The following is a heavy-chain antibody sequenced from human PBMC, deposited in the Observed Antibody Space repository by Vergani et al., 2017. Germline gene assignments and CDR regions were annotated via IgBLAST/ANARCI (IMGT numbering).Heavy chain of an antibody. Sequence: QVQLQESGAGLLKPSETLSLTCAVYGGSFSGYYWSWIRQPPGKGLEWSGEINHSGSTNYNPSLKSRVTIAVDTSKNQFSLKLSSVTAADTAVYYCARDDYGGNSGFDYWGQGTLVTVSS. CDR1: GGSFSGYY. CDR3: ARDDYGGNSGFDY. V-gene: IGHV4-34*01. J-gene: IGHJ4*02. D-gene: IGHD4-23*01. CDR2: INHSGST.